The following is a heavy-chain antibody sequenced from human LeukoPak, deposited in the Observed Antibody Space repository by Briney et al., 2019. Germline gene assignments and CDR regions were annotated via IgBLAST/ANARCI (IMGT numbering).Heavy chain of an antibody. CDR3: ARASGGYCSSTSCSFFDY. V-gene: IGHV1-18*04. D-gene: IGHD2-2*01. J-gene: IGHJ4*02. Sequence: ASVKVSCKASGYTFTSYYMYWVRQAPGQGLEWMGWISADSGSTYYAQNFQDRITLTTDTSTTTGYMELRSLRSDDTAVYYCARASGGYCSSTSCSFFDYWGQGTLVTVSS. CDR2: ISADSGST. CDR1: GYTFTSYY.